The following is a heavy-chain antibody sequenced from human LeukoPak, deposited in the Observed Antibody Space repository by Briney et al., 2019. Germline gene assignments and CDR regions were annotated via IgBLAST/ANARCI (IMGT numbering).Heavy chain of an antibody. V-gene: IGHV4-4*02. J-gene: IGHJ3*02. D-gene: IGHD6-19*01. CDR2: IYHSGST. CDR3: AREDSSGWYRAFDI. Sequence: SETLYLTCAVSGGSISSSNWWSWVRQPPGKGLEWIGEIYHSGSTNYNPSLKSRVTISVDKSKNQFSLKLSSVTAADTAVNYCAREDSSGWYRAFDIWGQGTMVTVSS. CDR1: GGSISSSNW.